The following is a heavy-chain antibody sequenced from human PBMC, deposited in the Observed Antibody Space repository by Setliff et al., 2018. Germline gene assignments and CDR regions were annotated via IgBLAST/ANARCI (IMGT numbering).Heavy chain of an antibody. CDR3: ARRPRAVYGSGRRNWFLDY. D-gene: IGHD3-10*01. V-gene: IGHV1-2*02. CDR2: INPNSGGT. J-gene: IGHJ4*02. CDR1: GYTSTGYY. Sequence: ASVKVSCKASGYTSTGYYMHWVRQAPGQGLEWMGWINPNSGGTNYAQKFQGRVTMTRDTSISTAYMELSRLRSDDTAVYYCARRPRAVYGSGRRNWFLDYWGQGTLVTVSS.